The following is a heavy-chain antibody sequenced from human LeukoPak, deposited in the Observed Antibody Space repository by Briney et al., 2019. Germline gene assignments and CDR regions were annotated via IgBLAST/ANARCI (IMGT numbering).Heavy chain of an antibody. CDR3: ARDRDYDSSGFDY. V-gene: IGHV3-21*01. J-gene: IGHJ4*02. CDR2: ISSSSSYI. CDR1: GFTFSSYS. Sequence: GGSLRLSCAASGFTFSSYSVNWVRQAPGKGLEWVSSISSSSSYIYYADSVKGRFTISRDNAKNSLYLQMNSLRAEDTAVYYCARDRDYDSSGFDYWGQGTLVTVSS. D-gene: IGHD3-22*01.